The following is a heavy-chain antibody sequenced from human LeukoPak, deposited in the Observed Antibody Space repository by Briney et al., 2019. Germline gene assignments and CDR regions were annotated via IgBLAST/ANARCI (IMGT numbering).Heavy chain of an antibody. V-gene: IGHV4-39*01. Sequence: SETLCLTCTVSGGSVSSSIYYWGWIRQPPGKGLEWIGSIYYSGSTYYNPSLKSRVTISVDTSKNQFSLKLSSVTAADTAVFYCARHCSSTNCYKTFDYWGQGTLVTVSS. CDR3: ARHCSSTNCYKTFDY. CDR1: GGSVSSSIYY. J-gene: IGHJ4*02. CDR2: IYYSGST. D-gene: IGHD2-2*01.